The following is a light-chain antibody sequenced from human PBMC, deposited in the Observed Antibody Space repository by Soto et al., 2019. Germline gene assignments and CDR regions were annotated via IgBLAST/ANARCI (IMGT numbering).Light chain of an antibody. CDR1: QSVFDN. Sequence: EIVMTQSPATLSVSPGERATLSCRASQSVFDNLAWYQQKPGQAPRLLIYDASNRATGIPARFSGSGSGTDFTLTISSLEPEDFAVYYCQQRCNWPLTFGQGTKVDIK. J-gene: IGKJ1*01. CDR3: QQRCNWPLT. CDR2: DAS. V-gene: IGKV3-11*01.